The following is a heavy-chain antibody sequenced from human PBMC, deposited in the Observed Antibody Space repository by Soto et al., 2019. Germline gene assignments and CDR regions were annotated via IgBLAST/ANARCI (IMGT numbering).Heavy chain of an antibody. V-gene: IGHV1-69*13. CDR1: GGTFSSYA. CDR3: ARLDIVVVPAATTDPFDY. CDR2: IIPIFGTA. Sequence: SVKVSCKASGGTFSSYAISWVRQAPGQGLEWMGGIIPIFGTANYTQKFQGRVTITADESTSTAYMELSSLRSEDTAVYYCARLDIVVVPAATTDPFDYWGQGTLVTVSS. D-gene: IGHD2-2*03. J-gene: IGHJ4*02.